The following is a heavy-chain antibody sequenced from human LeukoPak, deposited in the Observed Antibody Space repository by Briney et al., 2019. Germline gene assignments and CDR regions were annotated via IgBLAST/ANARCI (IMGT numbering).Heavy chain of an antibody. J-gene: IGHJ6*03. D-gene: IGHD1-26*01. CDR1: GWTLREYD. Sequence: GGALRLSCAGSGWTLREYDMSGVGQAGGKGGEGVCGITWNGGSTGYTASLKGRFAVSTDNAKNSLYLQMNSLRAEDTALYHCARVGGGGHRYRYYYMDVWGKGTTLTLPS. CDR3: ARVGGGGHRYRYYYMDV. V-gene: IGHV3-20*01. CDR2: ITWNGGST.